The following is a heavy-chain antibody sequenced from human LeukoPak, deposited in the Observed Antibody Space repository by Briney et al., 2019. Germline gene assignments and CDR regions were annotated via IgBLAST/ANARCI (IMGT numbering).Heavy chain of an antibody. CDR3: SRFKTADEGCSAFDH. Sequence: PSETLSLTCAVSGGSLRRHFWAWIRQPPGMGLEWIGEINLVGITTYNKSLGGRASISMDTSNNQFSLTLQSVTAADTALYFFSRFKTADEGCSAFDHWGQGSLVIVSS. V-gene: IGHV4-34*01. D-gene: IGHD2-21*01. J-gene: IGHJ4*02. CDR2: INLVGIT. CDR1: GGSLRRHF.